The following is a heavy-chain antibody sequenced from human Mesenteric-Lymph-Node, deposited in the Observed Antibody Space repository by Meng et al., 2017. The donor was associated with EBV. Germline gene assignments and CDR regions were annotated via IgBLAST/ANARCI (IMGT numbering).Heavy chain of an antibody. J-gene: IGHJ4*02. CDR3: AGRGFYTLFDY. D-gene: IGHD3-3*01. V-gene: IGHV4-39*07. CDR2: VSYSGTT. Sequence: LHLQESGPGLVKPSETLSSTCTVSGGLFSRSGFYWGWIRQPPGKGLEWIGRVSYSGTTSYNPSLRSRVTISADTSKNQFSLRLTSLTAADTAIYYCAGRGFYTLFDYWGQGTLVTVSS. CDR1: GGLFSRSGFY.